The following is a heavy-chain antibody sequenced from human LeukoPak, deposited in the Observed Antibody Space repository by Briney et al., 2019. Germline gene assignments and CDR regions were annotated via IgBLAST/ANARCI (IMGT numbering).Heavy chain of an antibody. D-gene: IGHD2-2*01. CDR3: ARGEYCSSTSCLGY. V-gene: IGHV4-4*02. Sequence: PSGTLSLTCAVSGGSISSSNWWSWVRQPPGKGLEWIGYIYHSGSTYYNPSLKSRVTISVDRSKNQFSLKLSSVTAADTAVYYCARGEYCSSTSCLGYWGQGTLVTVSS. J-gene: IGHJ4*02. CDR1: GGSISSSNW. CDR2: IYHSGST.